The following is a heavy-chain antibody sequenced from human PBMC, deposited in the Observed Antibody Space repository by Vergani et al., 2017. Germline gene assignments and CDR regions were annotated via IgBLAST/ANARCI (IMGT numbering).Heavy chain of an antibody. J-gene: IGHJ5*02. CDR1: GGSVSNNDYY. CDR2: ICYSGST. D-gene: IGHD6-19*01. CDR3: ASDTHSGQRADR. V-gene: IGHV4-39*07. Sequence: QLQLQESGPGLVKPSETLSLTCTVSGGSVSNNDYYWGWIRQPPGKGLEWIGHICYSGSTYYNPSLMSRVTISVDTSKSQFSLTLTSVTAADTAVYYCASDTHSGQRADRWGQGILVTV.